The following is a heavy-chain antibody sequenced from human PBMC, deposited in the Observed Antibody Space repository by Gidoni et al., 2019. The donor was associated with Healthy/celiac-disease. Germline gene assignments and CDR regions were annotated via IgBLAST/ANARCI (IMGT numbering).Heavy chain of an antibody. CDR1: GYTFTGYY. J-gene: IGHJ5*02. CDR2: INPNSGGT. Sequence: QVQLVQSGAEVKKPGASVKVSCKASGYTFTGYYMHWVRQAPGQGLEWMGWINPNSGGTNYAQKFQGWVTMTRDTSISTAYMELSRLRSDDTAVYYCARGTIAAAGTLWFDPWGQGTLVTVSS. CDR3: ARGTIAAAGTLWFDP. V-gene: IGHV1-2*04. D-gene: IGHD6-13*01.